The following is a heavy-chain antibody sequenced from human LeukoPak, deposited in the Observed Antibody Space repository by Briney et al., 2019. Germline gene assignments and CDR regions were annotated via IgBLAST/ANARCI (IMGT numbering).Heavy chain of an antibody. Sequence: GGTLRPSCAASGFTFTNYGMGWVRQAPGKGLEWVSSFSSSGAGTYYADSVKGRFTISRDISKNMFYMQMNSLRAEDTAVYYCAKRGGRYCSGGRCYSGYYMDVWGKGTTVTVSS. CDR3: AKRGGRYCSGGRCYSGYYMDV. CDR2: FSSSGAGT. CDR1: GFTFTNYG. V-gene: IGHV3-23*01. D-gene: IGHD2-15*01. J-gene: IGHJ6*03.